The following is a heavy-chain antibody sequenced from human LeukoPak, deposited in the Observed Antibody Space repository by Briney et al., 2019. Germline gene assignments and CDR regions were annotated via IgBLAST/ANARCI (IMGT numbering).Heavy chain of an antibody. J-gene: IGHJ3*02. D-gene: IGHD3-22*01. CDR2: INPNSGGT. Sequence: GASVKVSCKASGYIFTGYYMHWVRQAPGQGLEWMGWINPNSGGTNYAQKFQGRVTMTRDTSISTAYMELSRLRSDDTAVYYCARAGRDSSGFSLDAFDIWGQGTMVTVSS. CDR1: GYIFTGYY. V-gene: IGHV1-2*02. CDR3: ARAGRDSSGFSLDAFDI.